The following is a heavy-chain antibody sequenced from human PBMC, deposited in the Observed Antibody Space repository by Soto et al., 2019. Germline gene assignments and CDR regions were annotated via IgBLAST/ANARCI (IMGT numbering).Heavy chain of an antibody. CDR2: MNPNSGNT. D-gene: IGHD5-18*01. Sequence: GASVKVSCKASGYTFTSYDINWVRQATGQGLEWMGWMNPNSGNTGYAQKFQGRVTMTRNTSISTAYMELSSLRSEDTAVYYCARGRSPWTTAIFDYWGQGTLVTVSS. J-gene: IGHJ4*02. CDR3: ARGRSPWTTAIFDY. V-gene: IGHV1-8*01. CDR1: GYTFTSYD.